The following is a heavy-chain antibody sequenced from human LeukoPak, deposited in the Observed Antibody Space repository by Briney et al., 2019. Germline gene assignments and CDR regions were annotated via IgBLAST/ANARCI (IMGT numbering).Heavy chain of an antibody. D-gene: IGHD6-19*01. CDR1: GYTFTSYG. CDR3: ARSQWLVSWFDP. Sequence: ASVKVSCKASGYTFTSYGISWERQAPGQGLEWMGWISTYNGNTNYAQKFQDRVTMTTDTSTSTAYMELRSLRSDDTAVYYCARSQWLVSWFDPWGQGTLVTVSS. CDR2: ISTYNGNT. J-gene: IGHJ5*02. V-gene: IGHV1-18*01.